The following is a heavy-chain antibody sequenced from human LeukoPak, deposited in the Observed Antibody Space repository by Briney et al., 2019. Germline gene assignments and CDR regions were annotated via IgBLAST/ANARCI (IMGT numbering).Heavy chain of an antibody. V-gene: IGHV1-69*05. Sequence: SVKVSCKASGGTFSSYAISWVRQAPGQGLEWMGGIIPIFGTANYAQKFQGRVTITTDESTSTAYMELSSLRSEDTAVYYCARDVGSYDILTGYYDYWGQGTLVTVS. CDR2: IIPIFGTA. D-gene: IGHD3-9*01. J-gene: IGHJ4*02. CDR1: GGTFSSYA. CDR3: ARDVGSYDILTGYYDY.